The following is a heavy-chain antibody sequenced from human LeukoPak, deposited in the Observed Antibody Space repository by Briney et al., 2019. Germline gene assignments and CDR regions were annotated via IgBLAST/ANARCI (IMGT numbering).Heavy chain of an antibody. CDR3: ARDLVYGDYYYGMDV. CDR1: GGSISSYY. Sequence: SETLSLTCTVSGGSISSYYWSWIRQPPGKGLEWIGYIYYSGSTNYNPSLKSRVTISVDTSKNQFPLKLSSVTAADTAVYYCARDLVYGDYYYGMDVWGQGTTVTVSS. J-gene: IGHJ6*02. CDR2: IYYSGST. D-gene: IGHD4-17*01. V-gene: IGHV4-59*01.